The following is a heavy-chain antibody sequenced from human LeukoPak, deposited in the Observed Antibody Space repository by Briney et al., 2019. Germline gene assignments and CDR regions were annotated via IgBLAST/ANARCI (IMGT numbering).Heavy chain of an antibody. CDR2: IYYSGST. CDR3: ARPARYCSTTSCYRPSYYYYYMDV. CDR1: GGSISSGDYY. J-gene: IGHJ6*03. V-gene: IGHV4-39*01. D-gene: IGHD2-2*02. Sequence: PSETLSLTCTVSGGSISSGDYYWSWIRQPPGKGLEWIGSIYYSGSTNYNPSLKSRVTISVDTSKNQFSLRLSSVTAADTAVYYCARPARYCSTTSCYRPSYYYYYMDVWGKGTTVTVSS.